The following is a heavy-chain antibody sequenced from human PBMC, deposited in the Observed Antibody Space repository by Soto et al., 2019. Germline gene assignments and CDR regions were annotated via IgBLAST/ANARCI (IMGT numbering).Heavy chain of an antibody. CDR1: GYTFTGYY. V-gene: IGHV1-2*04. D-gene: IGHD2-2*01. Sequence: GASVKVSCKASGYTFTGYYMHWVRQAPGQGLEWMGWINPNSGGTNYAQKFQGWVTMTRDTSISTAYMELSRLRSDDTAVYYCARDLYCSSTSCPGYFDYWGQGTLVTVSS. CDR3: ARDLYCSSTSCPGYFDY. J-gene: IGHJ4*02. CDR2: INPNSGGT.